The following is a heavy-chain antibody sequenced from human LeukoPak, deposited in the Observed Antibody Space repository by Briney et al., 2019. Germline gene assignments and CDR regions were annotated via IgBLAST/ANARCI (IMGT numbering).Heavy chain of an antibody. CDR1: GYTFTGYY. Sequence: ASVKVSCKASGYTFTGYYIHWVRQAPGQGLEWMGWINPHSGDTNYAQKFQDRVTMTRDTSISTVYMEVRRLRSDDTAVYYCARETGSGYDFAYWGQGTLVTVSS. D-gene: IGHD5-12*01. CDR2: INPHSGDT. V-gene: IGHV1-2*02. CDR3: ARETGSGYDFAY. J-gene: IGHJ4*02.